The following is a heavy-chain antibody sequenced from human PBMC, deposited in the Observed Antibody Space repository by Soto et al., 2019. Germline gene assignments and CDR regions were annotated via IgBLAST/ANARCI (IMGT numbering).Heavy chain of an antibody. J-gene: IGHJ6*02. Sequence: ASVKVSCKVSGYTLTEISMHWVRQAPGKGLEWMGGFDPENAETTYAQKFQGRVTMTGDTSTDTAYMELSRLRSDDTAVYYCARAGRITMVRGVIDGMDVWGQGTTVTVSS. V-gene: IGHV1-24*01. CDR3: ARAGRITMVRGVIDGMDV. CDR2: FDPENAET. D-gene: IGHD3-10*01. CDR1: GYTLTEIS.